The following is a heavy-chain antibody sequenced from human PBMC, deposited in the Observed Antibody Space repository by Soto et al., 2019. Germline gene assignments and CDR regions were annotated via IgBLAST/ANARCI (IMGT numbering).Heavy chain of an antibody. CDR1: GFSIADDY. V-gene: IGHV3-11*01. J-gene: IGHJ6*02. CDR3: ARGPNHRRAIVSAIPQYYGMDV. Sequence: GGSLRLSCVASGFSIADDYMSWIRQVPGKGLEWLSYISSGSDTIFYADSVKGRFTISRDNGKNSLDLQMDSLRPDDSAVYYCARGPNHRRAIVSAIPQYYGMDVWGQETTVTVSS. D-gene: IGHD2-2*02. CDR2: ISSGSDTI.